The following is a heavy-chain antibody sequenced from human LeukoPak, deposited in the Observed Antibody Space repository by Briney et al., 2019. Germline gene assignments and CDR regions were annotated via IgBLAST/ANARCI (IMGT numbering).Heavy chain of an antibody. J-gene: IGHJ4*02. CDR1: GYTFAAYY. CDR2: IRPNSGVT. D-gene: IGHD3-22*01. V-gene: IGHV1-2*02. Sequence: ASVKVSCKASGYTFAAYYMYWVRQAPGQGLEWMGWIRPNSGVTNYTQKFQGRVTMTRDTSINTAYMELSSLTSDDTAVYYCARDARYYDSSGYDYWGQGTLVTVSS. CDR3: ARDARYYDSSGYDY.